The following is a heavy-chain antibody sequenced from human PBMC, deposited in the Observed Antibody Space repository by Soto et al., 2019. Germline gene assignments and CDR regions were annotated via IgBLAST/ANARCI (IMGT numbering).Heavy chain of an antibody. V-gene: IGHV4-59*13. CDR2: THYSGNT. CDR1: GGSISTYY. CDR3: ARHTVTIRAGFDY. D-gene: IGHD4-17*01. J-gene: IGHJ4*02. Sequence: QVQLHESVPGLVKPSETLSLTCTFSGGSISTYYWDWIRQPPGKELEWIGYTHYSGNTNYHPSLRRRVTISLDTSRNQSSLKLSSVTAADTAIYYCARHTVTIRAGFDYWGPGALVTVSS.